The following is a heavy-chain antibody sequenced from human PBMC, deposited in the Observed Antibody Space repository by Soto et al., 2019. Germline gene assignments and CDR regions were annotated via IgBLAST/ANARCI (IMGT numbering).Heavy chain of an antibody. D-gene: IGHD1-7*01. CDR1: GFSLSSSGVG. CDR3: AHRPATPLTWNYDS. V-gene: IGHV2-5*02. J-gene: IGHJ5*01. CDR2: IYWDDDK. Sequence: KESGPTLVKPTQTLTLTCTFSGFSLSSSGVGVGWIRQPPGKALESLALIYWDDDKRYSPFLKSRLTITKDTSKNQVVLTMTNMDPADTATYFCAHRPATPLTWNYDSWGQGILVTVSS.